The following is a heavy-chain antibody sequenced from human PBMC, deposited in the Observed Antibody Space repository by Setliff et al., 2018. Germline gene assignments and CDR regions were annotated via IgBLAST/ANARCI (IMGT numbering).Heavy chain of an antibody. V-gene: IGHV4-59*11. CDR1: GGSISSHY. J-gene: IGHJ6*02. Sequence: SETLSLTCTVSGGSISSHYWSWIRQPPGKGLEWIGSIYYSGSTNYNPSLKSRVTISVDTSKNQFSLKLSSVTAADTAVYYCARGFGYYYDSSGYYFHYGMDVWGQGTTVTVS. CDR2: IYYSGST. D-gene: IGHD3-22*01. CDR3: ARGFGYYYDSSGYYFHYGMDV.